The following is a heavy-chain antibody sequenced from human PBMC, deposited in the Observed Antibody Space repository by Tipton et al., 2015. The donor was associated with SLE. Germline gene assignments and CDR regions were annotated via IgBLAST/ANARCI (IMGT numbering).Heavy chain of an antibody. V-gene: IGHV4-61*09. CDR1: GGSISSSSYY. CDR2: IYTSGST. CDR3: ARDTYYGSGTRAFDI. D-gene: IGHD3-10*01. Sequence: TLSLTCTVSGGSISSSSYYWSWIRQPAGKGLEWIGYIYTSGSTNYNPSLKSRVTISVDKSKNQFSLKLSSVTAADTAVYYCARDTYYGSGTRAFDIWGQGTMVTVSS. J-gene: IGHJ3*02.